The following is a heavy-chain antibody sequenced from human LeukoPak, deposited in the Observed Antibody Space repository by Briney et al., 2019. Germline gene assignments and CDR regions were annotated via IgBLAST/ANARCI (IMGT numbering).Heavy chain of an antibody. CDR2: IIGSGSIT. V-gene: IGHV3-23*01. CDR1: GFTFDDYA. CDR3: AKGTWSSGSNYFDY. D-gene: IGHD3-22*01. Sequence: GGSLRLSCAASGFTFDDYAMHWVRQAPGKGLEWVSGIIGSGSITYYIDSVKGRFTISRDNSKNMLYLQMNSLRAEDTAVYYCAKGTWSSGSNYFDYWGQGTLVTV. J-gene: IGHJ4*02.